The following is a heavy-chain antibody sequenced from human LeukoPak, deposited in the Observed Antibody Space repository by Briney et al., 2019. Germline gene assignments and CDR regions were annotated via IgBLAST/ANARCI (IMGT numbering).Heavy chain of an antibody. CDR3: AKDRGDYILDY. V-gene: IGHV3-23*01. D-gene: IGHD4-17*01. CDR1: GFTFSSYA. J-gene: IGHJ4*02. Sequence: GGSLRLSCAASGFTFSSYAISWVRQAPGKGLEWASAISGSGSSTYYADSVKGRFTISRDNSKNTLYLQMNSLRAEDTAVYYCAKDRGDYILDYWGQGTLVTVSS. CDR2: ISGSGSST.